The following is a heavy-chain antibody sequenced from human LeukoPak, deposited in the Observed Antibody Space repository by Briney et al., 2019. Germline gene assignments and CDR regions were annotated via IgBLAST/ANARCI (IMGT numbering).Heavy chain of an antibody. CDR2: INPNSGGT. Sequence: GASVKVSCKASGYTFTGYYMHWVRQAPGQGLEWMGWINPNSGGTNYAQKFQGRVTMTRDTSISTAYMELSRLRSDDTAVYYCAREGEEQQLVLAAWGQGTLVTVSS. CDR1: GYTFTGYY. J-gene: IGHJ4*02. V-gene: IGHV1-2*02. D-gene: IGHD6-13*01. CDR3: AREGEEQQLVLAA.